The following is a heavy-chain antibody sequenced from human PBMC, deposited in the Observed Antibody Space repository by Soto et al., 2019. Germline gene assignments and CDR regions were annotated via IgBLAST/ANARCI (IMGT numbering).Heavy chain of an antibody. D-gene: IGHD2-15*01. CDR3: ACPPWGCSGGSCPYYYFGMDV. V-gene: IGHV1-69*12. CDR1: GGTFSSYA. CDR2: IIPIFGTA. Sequence: QVQLVQSGAEVKKPGSSVKVSCKASGGTFSSYAISWVRQAPGQGLEWMGGIIPIFGTANYAQKFQGRVTSNEDESTSTAYMELGSLRSENTAGYYGACPPWGCSGGSCPYYYFGMDVWGQGTTVTVSS. J-gene: IGHJ6*01.